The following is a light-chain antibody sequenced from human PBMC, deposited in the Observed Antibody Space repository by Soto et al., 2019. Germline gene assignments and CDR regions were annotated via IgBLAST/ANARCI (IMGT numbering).Light chain of an antibody. CDR3: QHYKDYSWT. J-gene: IGKJ1*01. V-gene: IGKV1-5*03. CDR2: TTS. Sequence: DIHLTQSPSTLSASVGDRITIPCRASQRISRWLAWYQHKPGKAPKLLIYTTSSLESGVPSRFSGSGSGKEFTLTISSLQPDDFATYYCQHYKDYSWTFGQGTKVEIK. CDR1: QRISRW.